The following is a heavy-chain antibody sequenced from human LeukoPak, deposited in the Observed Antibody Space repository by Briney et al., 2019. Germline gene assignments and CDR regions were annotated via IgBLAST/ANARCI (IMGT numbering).Heavy chain of an antibody. CDR3: ARVRIMATTTGFDY. Sequence: GGSLRLSCAASGFTFSSYWMSWVRQAPGKGLEWVANIKQDGSEKYYVDSVKGRFTISRDNAKNSLYLQMNSLRAEDTAVYYCARVRIMATTTGFDYWGQGTLVTVSS. CDR1: GFTFSSYW. J-gene: IGHJ4*02. V-gene: IGHV3-7*01. D-gene: IGHD5-24*01. CDR2: IKQDGSEK.